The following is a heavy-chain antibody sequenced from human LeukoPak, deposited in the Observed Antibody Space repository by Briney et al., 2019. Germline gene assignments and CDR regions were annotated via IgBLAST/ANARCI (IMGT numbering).Heavy chain of an antibody. CDR2: IYYSGST. CDR3: ARSRDSALDP. Sequence: SETLSLTCAVYGGSFSGYYWSWIRQPPGKGLEWIGYIYYSGSTNYNPSLKSRVTISVDTSKNQFSLKLSSVTAADTAVYYCARSRDSALDPWGQGTLVTVSS. J-gene: IGHJ5*02. CDR1: GGSFSGYY. V-gene: IGHV4-59*12. D-gene: IGHD2-15*01.